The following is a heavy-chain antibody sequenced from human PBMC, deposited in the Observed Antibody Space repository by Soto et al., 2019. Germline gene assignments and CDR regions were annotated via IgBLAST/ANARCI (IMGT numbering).Heavy chain of an antibody. CDR2: IYPGDSDT. D-gene: IGHD2-15*01. CDR1: GYSFTSYW. J-gene: IGHJ1*01. V-gene: IGHV5-51*01. Sequence: GGSLRLSCKGSGYSFTSYWIGWVRQMPGKGLEWMGIIYPGDSDTRYSPSFQGQVTISADKSISTAYLQWSSLKASDTAMYYCAASLQGYCSGGSCYSAYFQHWGQGTLVTVSS. CDR3: AASLQGYCSGGSCYSAYFQH.